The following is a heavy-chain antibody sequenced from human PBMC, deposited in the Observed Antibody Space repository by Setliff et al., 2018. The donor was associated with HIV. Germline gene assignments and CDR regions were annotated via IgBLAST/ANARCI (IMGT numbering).Heavy chain of an antibody. CDR1: FGTYG. CDR2: ISASNLNI. D-gene: IGHD2-2*01. Sequence: ASVKVSCKASFGTYGINWVRQAPGQGLEWMGWISASNLNINYAQNFRGRVTMTFDTSTSTAYMELSSLRSEDTAVYYCATGVVPAAMGSYFDYWGQGALVTVSS. J-gene: IGHJ4*02. CDR3: ATGVVPAAMGSYFDY. V-gene: IGHV1-18*01.